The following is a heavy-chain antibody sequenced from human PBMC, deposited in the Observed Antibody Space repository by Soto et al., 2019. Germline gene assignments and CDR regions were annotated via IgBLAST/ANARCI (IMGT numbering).Heavy chain of an antibody. Sequence: PGESLKISCKGSGYSFTSYWIGWVRQMPGKGLEWMGIIYPGDSDTRYSPSFQGQVTISADKSISTAYLQWSSLKASDTAMYYCASHTVGARYYYGMDVWGQGTTVTVSS. CDR1: GYSFTSYW. CDR3: ASHTVGARYYYGMDV. J-gene: IGHJ6*02. V-gene: IGHV5-51*01. D-gene: IGHD1-26*01. CDR2: IYPGDSDT.